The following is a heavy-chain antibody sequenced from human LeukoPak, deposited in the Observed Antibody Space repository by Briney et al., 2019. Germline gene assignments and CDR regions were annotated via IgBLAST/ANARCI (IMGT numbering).Heavy chain of an antibody. V-gene: IGHV4-4*07. J-gene: IGHJ5*02. D-gene: IGHD6-6*01. CDR1: GGSISSYY. CDR2: IYTSGST. CDR3: ARYRTSIRDRAHLPNAENWFDP. Sequence: PSETLSLTCTVSGGSISSYYWSWIRQPAGKGLEWIGRIYTSGSTNYNPSLKSRVTMSVDTSKNQFSLKLSSVTAADTAVYHCARYRTSIRDRAHLPNAENWFDPCGQGTLVTVSS.